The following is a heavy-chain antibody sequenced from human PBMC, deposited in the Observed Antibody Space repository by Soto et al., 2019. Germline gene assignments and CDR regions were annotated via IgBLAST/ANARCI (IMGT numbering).Heavy chain of an antibody. Sequence: EVQLVESGGGLLQPGRXLRLSXAASGFTFDDHAMHWVRXXPGXXLEWVSGISRSGGDMGYADSVKGRCTISRDNAKNSLYLQLSXLXXXXXXXXXXXXXXXXIXXXDSWGQGTLVTVSS. CDR2: ISRSGGDM. CDR1: GFTFDDHA. V-gene: IGHV3-9*01. CDR3: XXXXXXIXXXDS. J-gene: IGHJ4*02.